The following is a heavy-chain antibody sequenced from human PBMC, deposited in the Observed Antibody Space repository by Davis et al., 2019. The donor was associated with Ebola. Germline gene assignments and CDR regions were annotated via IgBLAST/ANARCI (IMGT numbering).Heavy chain of an antibody. CDR1: GFTFSSYS. J-gene: IGHJ6*04. CDR3: AKSGLSFGVVKYHYGMDV. Sequence: GESLKISCAASGFTFSSYSMNWVRQAPGKGLMWVSRINSDGSSTSYADSVKGRFTISRDNSKKTLYLQMNSLRAEDTAVYYCAKSGLSFGVVKYHYGMDVWGKGTTVTVSS. V-gene: IGHV3-74*01. D-gene: IGHD3-3*01. CDR2: INSDGSST.